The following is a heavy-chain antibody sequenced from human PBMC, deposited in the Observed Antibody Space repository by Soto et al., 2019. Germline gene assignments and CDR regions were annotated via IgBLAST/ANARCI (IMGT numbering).Heavy chain of an antibody. CDR3: ARIRSGWYGGAFDD. J-gene: IGHJ4*02. CDR2: ISYDGNNR. Sequence: QVKLVESGGGVVQPGRSLRLSCAASGFTSSTYGMHWVRQAPGKGLEWVAFISYDGNNRYYIASVKGRFTISRDKSKNPLYLQMNSLRAEDPAVYYCARIRSGWYGGAFDDWGRGTLVTVSS. CDR1: GFTSSTYG. V-gene: IGHV3-30*03. D-gene: IGHD6-19*01.